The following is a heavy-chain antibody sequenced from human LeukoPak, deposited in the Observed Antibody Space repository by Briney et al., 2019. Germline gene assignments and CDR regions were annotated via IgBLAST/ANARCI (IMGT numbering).Heavy chain of an antibody. V-gene: IGHV3-7*01. Sequence: GGSLRLSCAASGFTFDDYGMSWVRQAPGKGLEWVAHIKQDVSEKYYVDSVKGRFTISRDNAKNSLYLQMNSLRAEDTAVYYCARVQRKYQLPRLNDYDYMDVWGKGTTVTISS. D-gene: IGHD2-2*01. CDR1: GFTFDDYG. CDR3: ARVQRKYQLPRLNDYDYMDV. J-gene: IGHJ6*03. CDR2: IKQDVSEK.